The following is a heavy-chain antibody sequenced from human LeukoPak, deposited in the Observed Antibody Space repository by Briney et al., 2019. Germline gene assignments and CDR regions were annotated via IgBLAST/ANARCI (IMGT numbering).Heavy chain of an antibody. D-gene: IGHD4-11*01. CDR2: ISGRGGST. V-gene: IGHV3-23*01. Sequence: GGSLCLSCAPSGFSFSSYAMRWVRQAPGAGVGWVSGISGRGGSTYYSDSVKGGFTFSRDHSKNTLYLQMNRLRAEDTAVYYCAKGLYINFVPDGFDIWGQGTMVTVPT. CDR1: GFSFSSYA. CDR3: AKGLYINFVPDGFDI. J-gene: IGHJ3*02.